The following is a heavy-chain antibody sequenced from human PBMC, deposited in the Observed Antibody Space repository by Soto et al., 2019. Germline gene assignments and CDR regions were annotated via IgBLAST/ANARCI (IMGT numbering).Heavy chain of an antibody. J-gene: IGHJ4*02. CDR3: GRDGVAVXTGISGY. CDR1: GYTVTSXS. CDR2: INVYNGNT. Sequence: KASGYTVTSXSXXXVRQAPGQGLXWMGWINVYNGNTKYAQKFQGRVTMTTDTSTSTVYMEVRSLTSDDTAVYYCGRDGVAVXTGISGYWGQGTLVTVSS. D-gene: IGHD4-4*01. V-gene: IGHV1-18*01.